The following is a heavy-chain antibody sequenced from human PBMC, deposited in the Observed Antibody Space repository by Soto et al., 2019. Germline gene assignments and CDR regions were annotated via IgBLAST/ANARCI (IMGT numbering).Heavy chain of an antibody. V-gene: IGHV3-72*01. Sequence: GGSLRLSCAASGLTMTNAWMTWVRQAPGKGLDWVGRIRNEANSYTAVYAASVTGRFTMSRDDSKNSLYLQMDSLKTEDTAVYYCTRVPTPVPAAIDIWGQGTMVTVSS. CDR1: GLTMTNAW. CDR2: IRNEANSYTA. J-gene: IGHJ3*02. CDR3: TRVPTPVPAAIDI. D-gene: IGHD2-15*01.